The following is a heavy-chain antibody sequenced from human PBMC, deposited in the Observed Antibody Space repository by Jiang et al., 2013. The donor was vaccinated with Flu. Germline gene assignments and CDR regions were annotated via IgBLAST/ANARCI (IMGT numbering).Heavy chain of an antibody. CDR2: IMPIFGTA. D-gene: IGHD3-22*01. Sequence: AEVKKAGSSVKVSCKSSGGTFNSQTITWVRQAPGQGLEWMGSIMPIFGTANYAQKFQGRVTFTADASTSTAYMELSSLRSEDTAVYYCAREGLRNFYDTTGTLDSWGQGTLVTVSS. CDR3: AREGLRNFYDTTGTLDS. J-gene: IGHJ4*02. CDR1: GGTFNSQT. V-gene: IGHV1-69*15.